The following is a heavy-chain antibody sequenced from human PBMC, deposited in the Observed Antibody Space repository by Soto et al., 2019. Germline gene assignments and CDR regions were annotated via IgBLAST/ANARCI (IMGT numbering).Heavy chain of an antibody. Sequence: EVQLVESGGGLVPPGGSLRLSCEVSGFTFSDRYMDWVRQAPVRGLEWVGRSRNKANSYTTEYATSVKGRFTGSREDSKNLFYMQMNSLKAEDTAVYYCVRGYWGFDYRGQGALVTVSS. CDR2: SRNKANSYTT. V-gene: IGHV3-72*01. D-gene: IGHD2-21*01. CDR3: VRGYWGFDY. CDR1: GFTFSDRY. J-gene: IGHJ4*02.